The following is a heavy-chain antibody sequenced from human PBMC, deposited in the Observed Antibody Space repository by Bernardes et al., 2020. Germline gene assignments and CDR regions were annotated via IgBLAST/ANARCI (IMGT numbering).Heavy chain of an antibody. CDR3: ARGRTLTAVTALVYFDY. CDR1: GGSITSSDYY. J-gene: IGHJ4*02. CDR2: IYSSGST. V-gene: IGHV4-39*01. D-gene: IGHD4-17*01. Sequence: SETLSLTCTVSGGSITSSDYYWAWVRQPPGTGLDWVGSIYSSGSTSYNPSLKSRVTMSVDTSKNQFSLRLTSMTDADTAVYYCARGRTLTAVTALVYFDYWGQGTLATVSS.